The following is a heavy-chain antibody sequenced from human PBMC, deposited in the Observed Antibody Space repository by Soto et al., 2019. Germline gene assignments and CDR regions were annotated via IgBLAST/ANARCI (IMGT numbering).Heavy chain of an antibody. CDR2: IYYSGST. CDR3: ARVVYNWNYVDY. J-gene: IGHJ4*02. V-gene: IGHV4-59*01. CDR1: GGSISSDY. Sequence: SETLSLTCTVSGGSISSDYWSWIRQPPGKGLEWIGYIYYSGSTNYNPSLKSRVTISVDTSKNQFSLKLSSVTAADTAVYYCARVVYNWNYVDYWGQGTLVTVXS. D-gene: IGHD1-1*01.